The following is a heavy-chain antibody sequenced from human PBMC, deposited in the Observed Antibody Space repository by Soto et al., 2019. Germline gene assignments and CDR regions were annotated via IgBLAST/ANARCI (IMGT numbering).Heavy chain of an antibody. V-gene: IGHV1-69*02. Sequence: SVKVSCKASGGTFXSYTISWVRQAPGQGIEWMGRIIPISGIANYAQKFQGRVTITADKSTSTAYMELSSLRSEVPAVYYCASDSREFEPWGQGTLVTVSS. CDR2: IIPISGIA. J-gene: IGHJ5*02. CDR3: ASDSREFEP. D-gene: IGHD6-13*01. CDR1: GGTFXSYT.